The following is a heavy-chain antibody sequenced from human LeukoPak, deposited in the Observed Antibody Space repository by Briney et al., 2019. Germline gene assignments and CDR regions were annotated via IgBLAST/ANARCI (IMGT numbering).Heavy chain of an antibody. CDR3: ARGPALSYGMDV. D-gene: IGHD3-3*02. V-gene: IGHV1-69*01. Sequence: SVKVSCKASGGTFSSYAISWVRQAPGQGLEWMGGIIPIFGTANYAQKFQGRVTITADESTSTAYMELSSLRSEGTAVYYCARGPALSYGMDVWGQGTTVTVSS. CDR1: GGTFSSYA. J-gene: IGHJ6*02. CDR2: IIPIFGTA.